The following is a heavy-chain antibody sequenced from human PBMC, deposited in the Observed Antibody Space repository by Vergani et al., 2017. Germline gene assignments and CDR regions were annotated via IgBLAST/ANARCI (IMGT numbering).Heavy chain of an antibody. CDR2: ISGRGGST. J-gene: IGHJ5*02. CDR3: ARDRGIYYDSSGYWT. D-gene: IGHD3-22*01. Sequence: EVQLLESGGGLVQPGGSLRLSCAASGFTFSSYAMSWVRQAPGKGLEWVSVISGRGGSTYYADSVKGRFTISRDNAKNSPYLQMNSLRAEDTAVYYCARDRGIYYDSSGYWTWGQGTLVTVSS. V-gene: IGHV3-23*01. CDR1: GFTFSSYA.